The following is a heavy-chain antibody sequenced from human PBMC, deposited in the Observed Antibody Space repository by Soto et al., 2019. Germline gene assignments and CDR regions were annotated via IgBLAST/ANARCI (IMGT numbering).Heavy chain of an antibody. V-gene: IGHV6-1*01. J-gene: IGHJ6*02. D-gene: IGHD2-2*01. CDR1: GDSVSSNSAA. CDR3: ARHPLVVVPAARGYSYYGMDV. Sequence: XQTRSVTCVISGDSVSSNSAACNWIRQSPSRGLEWLVRTYYRSKWYNDYAVSVKSRITINPDTSKNQFSLQLNSVTPEDTAVYYCARHPLVVVPAARGYSYYGMDVWGQGTPVTV. CDR2: TYYRSKWYN.